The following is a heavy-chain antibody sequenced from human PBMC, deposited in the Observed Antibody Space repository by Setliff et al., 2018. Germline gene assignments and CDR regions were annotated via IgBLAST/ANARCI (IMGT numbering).Heavy chain of an antibody. CDR2: IYPGDSDT. Sequence: GESLKISCKGSGYSFTSYWIGWVRQMPGKGLEWMGIIYPGDSDTRYSPSSQGKVTISADKSISTAYLQWSSLKASDTAMYYCARRTSQIRYFDWSYPHDAFDIWGQGTMVTVSS. CDR3: ARRTSQIRYFDWSYPHDAFDI. V-gene: IGHV5-51*01. J-gene: IGHJ3*02. CDR1: GYSFTSYW. D-gene: IGHD3-9*01.